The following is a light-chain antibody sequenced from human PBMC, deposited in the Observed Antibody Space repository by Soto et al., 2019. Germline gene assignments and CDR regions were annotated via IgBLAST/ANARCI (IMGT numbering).Light chain of an antibody. CDR2: DVS. V-gene: IGLV2-11*01. Sequence: QSALTQPRSVSGSPGQSVTISCTGTSSDVGGYNYVSWYQQHPGKAPKLMIYDVSKRPSGVPDRFSCSKSGNTASLAILWLRAEDEADYYCCSYAGSYTYVVFGGGTQLTVL. CDR3: CSYAGSYTYVV. CDR1: SSDVGGYNY. J-gene: IGLJ2*01.